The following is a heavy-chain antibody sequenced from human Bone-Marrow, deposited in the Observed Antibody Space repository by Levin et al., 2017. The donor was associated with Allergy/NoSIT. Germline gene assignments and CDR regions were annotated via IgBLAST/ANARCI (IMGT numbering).Heavy chain of an antibody. CDR1: GFTFNSYA. CDR2: LMLWFLDP. Sequence: GGSLRLSCAASGFTFNSYAMSWLRQAPGKGLEWLASLMLWFLDPLSSSSFPGRFTISRDNLKNTLSLQMNSLRDEDTAVYYCAKGVGASYPSSRMADYWGQGTLVTVSS. V-gene: IGHV3-23*01. D-gene: IGHD1-26*01. J-gene: IGHJ4*02. CDR3: AKGVGASYPSSRMADY.